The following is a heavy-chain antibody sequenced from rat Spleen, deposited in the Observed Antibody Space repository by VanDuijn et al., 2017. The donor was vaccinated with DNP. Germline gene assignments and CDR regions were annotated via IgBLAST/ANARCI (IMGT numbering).Heavy chain of an antibody. CDR3: AKGPNYGGWSDYFDY. J-gene: IGHJ2*01. V-gene: IGHV4-2*01. D-gene: IGHD1-11*01. CDR2: INKDSSTI. CDR1: GFNFNDHW. Sequence: EVKLVESGGGLVQPGRSLKLSCAASGFNFNDHWMGWVRQAPGKGLEWIGEINKDSSTIIYTPSLKEKITISRDNAQNTLYLQMSKLGSEDTAIDYCAKGPNYGGWSDYFDYWGQGVMVTVSS.